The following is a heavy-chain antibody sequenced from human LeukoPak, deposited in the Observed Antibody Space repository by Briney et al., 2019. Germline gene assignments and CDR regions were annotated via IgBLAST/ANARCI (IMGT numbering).Heavy chain of an antibody. CDR3: ARGGWELYNWFDP. V-gene: IGHV4-59*01. Sequence: SETLSLTCAVYGGSFSGYYWSWIRQPPGKGLEWIGYIYYSGSTNYNPSLKSRVTISVDTSKNQFSLKLSSVTAADAAVYYCARGGWELYNWFDPWGQGTLVTVSS. CDR2: IYYSGST. J-gene: IGHJ5*02. D-gene: IGHD1-26*01. CDR1: GGSFSGYY.